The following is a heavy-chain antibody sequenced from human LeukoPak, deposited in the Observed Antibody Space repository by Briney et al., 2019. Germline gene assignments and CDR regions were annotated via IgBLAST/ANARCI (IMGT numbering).Heavy chain of an antibody. V-gene: IGHV4-61*02. CDR3: ARGRSREGATTRTYNWFDP. D-gene: IGHD1-26*01. CDR2: IYTSGST. Sequence: SETLSLTCAVSGGSISSGGYSWSWIRQPAGKGLEWIGRIYTSGSTNYNPSLKSRVTMSVDTSKNQFSLKLSSVTAADTAVYYCARGRSREGATTRTYNWFDPWGQGTLVTVSS. J-gene: IGHJ5*02. CDR1: GGSISSGGYS.